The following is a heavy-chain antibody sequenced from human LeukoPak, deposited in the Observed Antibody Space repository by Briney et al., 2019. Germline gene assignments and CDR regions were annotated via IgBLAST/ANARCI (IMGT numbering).Heavy chain of an antibody. V-gene: IGHV3-74*01. Sequence: QPGGSLRLSCAASGLTFSSHWMHWVRQAPGKGLVWVSRITNDGSSTTYADSVKGRFTISRDNSKNTLYLQMNSLRAEDTAVYYCAKGTHYYDSSGYYYVPYYFDYWGQGTLVTVSS. J-gene: IGHJ4*02. CDR2: ITNDGSST. CDR3: AKGTHYYDSSGYYYVPYYFDY. D-gene: IGHD3-22*01. CDR1: GLTFSSHW.